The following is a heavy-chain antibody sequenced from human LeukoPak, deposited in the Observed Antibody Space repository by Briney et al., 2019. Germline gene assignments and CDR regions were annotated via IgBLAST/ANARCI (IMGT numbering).Heavy chain of an antibody. CDR2: IIPIFGTA. Sequence: SVKVSCKASGGTFSSYAISWVRQAPGQGLEWMGGIIPIFGTANYAQKFQGRVTITADESTSTAYMELRSLRSDDTAVYYCARGVVPAAQQKGFDPWGQGTLVTVSS. V-gene: IGHV1-69*01. J-gene: IGHJ5*02. D-gene: IGHD2-2*01. CDR3: ARGVVPAAQQKGFDP. CDR1: GGTFSSYA.